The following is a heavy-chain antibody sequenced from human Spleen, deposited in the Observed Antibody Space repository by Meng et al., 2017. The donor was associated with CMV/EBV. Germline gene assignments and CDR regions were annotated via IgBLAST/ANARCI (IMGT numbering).Heavy chain of an antibody. CDR1: GGSISNGGYY. J-gene: IGHJ6*02. CDR2: IYYSGST. D-gene: IGHD6-13*01. Sequence: SETLSLTCTVSGGSISNGGYYWSWIRQHPGKGLEWIGYIYYSGSTYYNPSLKSRVIISVDSSKNQFSLKLSSVTAADAAVYYCATFAAVSTPYYQYGMDVWGQGTTVTVSS. CDR3: ATFAAVSTPYYQYGMDV. V-gene: IGHV4-31*03.